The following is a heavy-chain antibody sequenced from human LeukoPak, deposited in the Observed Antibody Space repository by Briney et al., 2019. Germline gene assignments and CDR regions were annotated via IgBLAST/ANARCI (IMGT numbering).Heavy chain of an antibody. CDR1: GGSISSYY. CDR2: IYYSGST. D-gene: IGHD3-22*01. Sequence: SETLSLTCTASGGSISSYYWSWIRQPPGKGLEWIGYIYYSGSTNYNPSLKSRVTISVDTSKNQFSLKLSSVTAADTAVYYCARERREETYYYDSSGYDAFDIWGQGTMVTVSS. CDR3: ARERREETYYYDSSGYDAFDI. V-gene: IGHV4-59*01. J-gene: IGHJ3*02.